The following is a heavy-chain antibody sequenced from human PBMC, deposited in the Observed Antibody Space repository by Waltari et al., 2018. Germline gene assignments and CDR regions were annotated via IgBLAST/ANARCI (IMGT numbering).Heavy chain of an antibody. CDR2: IYHSGST. V-gene: IGHV4-38-2*02. D-gene: IGHD6-6*01. CDR3: ARIEYSSSFVDY. CDR1: GYSISSGYY. J-gene: IGHJ4*02. Sequence: QVQLQESGPGLVKPSETLSLTCTVSGYSISSGYYWGWFRQPPGKGLEWIGSIYHSGSTYYNPSLKSRVTISVDTSKNQFSLKLSSVTAADTAVYYCARIEYSSSFVDYWGQGTLVTVSS.